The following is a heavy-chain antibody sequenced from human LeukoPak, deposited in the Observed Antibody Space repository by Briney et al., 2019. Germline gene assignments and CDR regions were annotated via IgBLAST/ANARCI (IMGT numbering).Heavy chain of an antibody. J-gene: IGHJ6*02. Sequence: SVKVSCKASGGTFSSYAISWVRQAPGQGLEWVGRIIPILGIANYAQKFQGRVTITADKSTSTAYMELSSLRSEDTAVYYCARRITMVRGDPHYGMDVWGQGTTVTVSS. V-gene: IGHV1-69*04. CDR2: IIPILGIA. CDR3: ARRITMVRGDPHYGMDV. CDR1: GGTFSSYA. D-gene: IGHD3-10*01.